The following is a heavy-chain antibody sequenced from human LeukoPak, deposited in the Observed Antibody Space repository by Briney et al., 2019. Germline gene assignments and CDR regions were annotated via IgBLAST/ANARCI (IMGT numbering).Heavy chain of an antibody. CDR2: IYPGDSDT. D-gene: IGHD2-15*01. Sequence: GGALKISFKCSGYSFTSYWIGWVRQMPGKGVEWMGIIYPGDSDTRYSPSFQGQVTISADKSISTAYLQWSSLKASETDMSYCARREWWEPYYFDYWGQGTLVTVSS. CDR3: ARREWWEPYYFDY. V-gene: IGHV5-51*01. CDR1: GYSFTSYW. J-gene: IGHJ4*02.